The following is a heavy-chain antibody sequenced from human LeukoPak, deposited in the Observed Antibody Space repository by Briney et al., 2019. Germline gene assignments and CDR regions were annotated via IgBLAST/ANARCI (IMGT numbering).Heavy chain of an antibody. CDR2: MNPNSGNT. V-gene: IGHV1-8*01. CDR3: ARANTAMGYFDY. J-gene: IGHJ4*02. D-gene: IGHD5-18*01. CDR1: GYTFTSYD. Sequence: ASVKVSCKASGYTFTSYDINWVRQATGQGLEWMGWMNPNSGNTGYAQKLQGRVTMTTDTSTSTAYMELRSLRSDDTAVYYCARANTAMGYFDYWGQGTLVTVSS.